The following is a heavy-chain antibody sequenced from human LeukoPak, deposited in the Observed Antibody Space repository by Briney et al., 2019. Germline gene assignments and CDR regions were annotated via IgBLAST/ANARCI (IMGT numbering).Heavy chain of an antibody. V-gene: IGHV1-46*01. D-gene: IGHD5-18*01. CDR1: ENTFTNYY. CDR2: INPNGDRT. J-gene: IGHJ3*02. Sequence: ASAKVSCKASENTFTNYYMHWVRQAPGQGLEWLGIINPNGDRTNYARTFQGRVTMTRNTSISTAYMELSSLRSEDTAVYYCARKRGYSYGYAYAFDIWGQGTMVTVSS. CDR3: ARKRGYSYGYAYAFDI.